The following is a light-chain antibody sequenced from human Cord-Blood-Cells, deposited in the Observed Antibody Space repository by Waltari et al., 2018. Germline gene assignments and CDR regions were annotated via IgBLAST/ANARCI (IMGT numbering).Light chain of an antibody. J-gene: IGLJ2*01. CDR3: SSYTSSSTLV. V-gene: IGLV2-14*01. CDR1: SSDVGGYNY. Sequence: QTALTQPASVSGSPGKSITISCTGTSSDVGGYNYVTWYQQHPGKPPKLMIYDVRNRPSGVSNRFSGSKSGNTASLTISGLQAEDEADYYCSSYTSSSTLVFGGGTKLTVL. CDR2: DVR.